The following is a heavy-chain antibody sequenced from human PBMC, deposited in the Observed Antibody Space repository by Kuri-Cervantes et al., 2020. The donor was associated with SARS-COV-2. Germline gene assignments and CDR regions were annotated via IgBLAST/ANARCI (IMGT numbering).Heavy chain of an antibody. CDR3: ARYGDQSRGVFDY. CDR1: GGSVSSGSYY. J-gene: IGHJ4*02. CDR2: VYYTGST. D-gene: IGHD4-17*01. Sequence: SETLSLTCTVSGGSVSSGSYYWSWIRQPPGKGLEWIGYVYYTGSTNYNPSLKSRVTISVDTSKNQFSLKLRSVTAADTAVYYCARYGDQSRGVFDYWGQGTLVTVSS. V-gene: IGHV4-61*01.